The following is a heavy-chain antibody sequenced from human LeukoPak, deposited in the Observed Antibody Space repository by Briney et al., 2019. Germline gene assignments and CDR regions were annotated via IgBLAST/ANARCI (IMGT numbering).Heavy chain of an antibody. CDR2: IYYGGST. V-gene: IGHV4-59*08. CDR1: GGSISRYY. D-gene: IGHD3-10*01. J-gene: IGHJ3*02. Sequence: PSETLSLTCTVSGGSISRYYWSWVRQPPGKGLEWVGYIYYGGSTNYNPSRKSRLTISLDPSKNQSSLNLSSVTAADTAVYYCARHLTYYDAFDIWGQGTMVTVSS. CDR3: ARHLTYYDAFDI.